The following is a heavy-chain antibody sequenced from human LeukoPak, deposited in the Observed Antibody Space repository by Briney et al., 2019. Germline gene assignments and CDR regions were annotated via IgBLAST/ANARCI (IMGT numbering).Heavy chain of an antibody. CDR3: ARLAMTTVTHYDYYYMDV. CDR2: IYPGDSDT. D-gene: IGHD4-17*01. J-gene: IGHJ6*03. V-gene: IGHV5-51*01. CDR1: GYSFTSYW. Sequence: ESLKISCKGSGYSFTSYWIGWVRQMPGKGLEWMGIIYPGDSDTRYSPSFQGQVTISADKSISTAYLQWSSLKASDTAMYYCARLAMTTVTHYDYYYMDVWGKGTTVTVSS.